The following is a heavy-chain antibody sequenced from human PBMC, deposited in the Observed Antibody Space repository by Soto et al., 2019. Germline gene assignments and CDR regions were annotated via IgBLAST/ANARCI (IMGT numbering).Heavy chain of an antibody. V-gene: IGHV4-30-2*01. CDR2: IYHSGST. J-gene: IGHJ5*02. CDR1: GGSISSGGYS. CDR3: ARGRKVNWFDP. Sequence: ASETLSLTCAVSGGSISSGGYSWSWIRQPPGKGLEWIGYIYHSGSTYDNPSLKSRVTISVDRSKNQFSLKLSSVTAADTAVYYCARGRKVNWFDPWGRGTLVTVSS.